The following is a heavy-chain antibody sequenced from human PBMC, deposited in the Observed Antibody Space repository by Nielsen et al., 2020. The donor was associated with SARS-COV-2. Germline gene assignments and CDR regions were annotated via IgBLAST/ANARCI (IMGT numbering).Heavy chain of an antibody. CDR1: GFTFSSYW. Sequence: GESLKISCAASGFTFSSYWMHWVRQAPGKGLEWVANIKQDGSEKNYVDSVKGRFTISRDNAKNSLYLQMNSLRAEDTAVYYCARAIVIVPAGDYWGQGTLVTVSS. V-gene: IGHV3-7*03. J-gene: IGHJ4*02. D-gene: IGHD2-2*01. CDR3: ARAIVIVPAGDY. CDR2: IKQDGSEK.